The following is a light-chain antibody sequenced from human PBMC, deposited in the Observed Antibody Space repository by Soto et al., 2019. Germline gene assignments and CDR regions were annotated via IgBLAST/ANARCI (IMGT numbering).Light chain of an antibody. Sequence: EVVLTQSPGTLSLSPGERATLSCRASQSVSNNYFAWYQQKPGLAPRLLIFGSSDSATGVPDRFSGSGSGTGFTLTISRLEPEDFAVYYCQQYGRSPPYTFGLRTNLEIK. CDR1: QSVSNNY. CDR3: QQYGRSPPYT. V-gene: IGKV3-20*01. J-gene: IGKJ2*01. CDR2: GSS.